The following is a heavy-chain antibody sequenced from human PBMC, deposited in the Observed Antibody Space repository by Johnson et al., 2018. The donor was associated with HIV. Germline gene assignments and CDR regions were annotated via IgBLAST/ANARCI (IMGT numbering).Heavy chain of an antibody. CDR1: GFTFSSYA. CDR3: VNGACKAGIQVWATWGAYDAFDI. CDR2: ISYDGSNK. J-gene: IGHJ3*02. D-gene: IGHD5-18*01. V-gene: IGHV3-30*04. Sequence: QVQLVESGGGVVQPGRSLRLSCAASGFTFSSYAMHWVRQAPGKGLEWVAVISYDGSNKCYADSVKGRFTISRDNSKNTLYLQMNSLRAEDTAVYFFVNGACKAGIQVWATWGAYDAFDIWGQGTMVTVSS.